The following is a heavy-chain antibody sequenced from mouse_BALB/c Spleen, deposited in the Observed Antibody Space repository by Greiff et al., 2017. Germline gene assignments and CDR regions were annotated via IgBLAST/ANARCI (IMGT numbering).Heavy chain of an antibody. CDR1: GYTFTDYY. CDR2: INPNNGDT. V-gene: IGHV1-26*01. J-gene: IGHJ4*01. CDR3: ARSGATTATYYYAMDY. D-gene: IGHD1-2*01. Sequence: EVQLQQSGPELVKPGASVKMSCKASGYTFTDYYMKWVKQSHGKSLEWIGDINPNNGDTFYNQKFKGKATLTVDKSSSTAYMQLNSLTSEDSAVYYCARSGATTATYYYAMDYWGQGTSVTVSS.